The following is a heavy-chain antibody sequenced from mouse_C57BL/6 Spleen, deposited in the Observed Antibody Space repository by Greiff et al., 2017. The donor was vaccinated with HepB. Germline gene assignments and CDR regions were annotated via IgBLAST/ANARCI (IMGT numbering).Heavy chain of an antibody. CDR2: IYPGDGDT. Sequence: VQLQQSGAELVKPGASVKISCKASGYAFSSYWMNWVKQRPGKGLEWIGQIYPGDGDTNYNGKFKGKATLTADKSSSTAYMQLSSLTSEDSAVYFCARGGYGNYEGDYWGQGTTLTVSS. V-gene: IGHV1-80*01. J-gene: IGHJ2*01. CDR3: ARGGYGNYEGDY. CDR1: GYAFSSYW. D-gene: IGHD2-1*01.